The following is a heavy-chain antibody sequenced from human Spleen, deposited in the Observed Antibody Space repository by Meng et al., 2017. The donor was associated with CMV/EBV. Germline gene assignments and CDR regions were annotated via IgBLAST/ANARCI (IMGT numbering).Heavy chain of an antibody. CDR2: IYYSGST. D-gene: IGHD2-15*01. CDR3: ARQRRYYNWFDP. V-gene: IGHV4-39*01. J-gene: IGHJ5*02. CDR1: GGSISSSSYY. Sequence: ESLKISCTVSGGSISSSSYYWGWIRQPPGKGLEWIGSIYYSGSTYYNPSLKSRVTISVDTSKNQFSLKLSSVTAADTAVYYCARQRRYYNWFDPWGQGTLVTVSS.